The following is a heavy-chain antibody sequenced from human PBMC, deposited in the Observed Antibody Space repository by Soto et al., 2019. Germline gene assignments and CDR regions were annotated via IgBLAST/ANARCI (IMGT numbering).Heavy chain of an antibody. CDR3: ARRSYSLYYFDY. V-gene: IGHV1-69*13. Sequence: ASVKVSCKASGGTFSSYAISWVRQAPGQGLEWMGGIIPIFGTANYAQKFQGRVTITADESTSTAYMELSSLRSEDTAVYYCARRSYSLYYFDYWGQGTLVTVSS. J-gene: IGHJ4*02. D-gene: IGHD1-26*01. CDR1: GGTFSSYA. CDR2: IIPIFGTA.